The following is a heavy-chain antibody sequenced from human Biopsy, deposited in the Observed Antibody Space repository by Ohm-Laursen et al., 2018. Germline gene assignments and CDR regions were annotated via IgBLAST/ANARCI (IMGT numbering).Heavy chain of an antibody. J-gene: IGHJ4*02. V-gene: IGHV4-59*05. CDR1: GGSISSYY. CDR3: ARQEFATSPLDY. D-gene: IGHD3-10*01. CDR2: IYYSGST. Sequence: SETLSLTCTVSGGSISSYYWNWIRQPPGKGLEWIGSIYYSGSTYYNPSLKSRFTISADRSKNQFSLKLTSVTAADTAMYYCARQEFATSPLDYWGQGSLVTVSS.